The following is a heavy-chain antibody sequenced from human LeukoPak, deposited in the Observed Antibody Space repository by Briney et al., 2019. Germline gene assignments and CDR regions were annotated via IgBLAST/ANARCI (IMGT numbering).Heavy chain of an antibody. J-gene: IGHJ6*02. CDR1: GFTFSGHW. V-gene: IGHV3-74*03. CDR3: ARDPRRVDRFRFRDYYYYLGMDV. Sequence: PGGSLRLSCAASGFTFSGHWMHWVRQAPGKGLVWASRIDTDGTSTTYADSVKGRFIISRDNAKNTLYLQMNSLRAEDTALYYCARDPRRVDRFRFRDYYYYLGMDVWGQGTTVTVSS. D-gene: IGHD3-10*01. CDR2: IDTDGTST.